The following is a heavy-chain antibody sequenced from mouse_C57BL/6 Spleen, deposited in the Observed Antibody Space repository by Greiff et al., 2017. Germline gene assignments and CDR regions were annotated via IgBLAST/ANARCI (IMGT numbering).Heavy chain of an antibody. CDR3: ARPTTVVPRSYFYY. V-gene: IGHV1-53*01. CDR1: GYTFTSYW. CDR2: INPSNGGT. Sequence: QLQQPGTELVKPGASVKLSCKASGYTFTSYWMHWVKQRPGQGLEWIGNINPSNGGTNYNEKFKSKATLTVDKSSSTAYMQLSSLTSEDSAVYYCARPTTVVPRSYFYYWGQGTTLTVSS. J-gene: IGHJ2*01. D-gene: IGHD1-1*01.